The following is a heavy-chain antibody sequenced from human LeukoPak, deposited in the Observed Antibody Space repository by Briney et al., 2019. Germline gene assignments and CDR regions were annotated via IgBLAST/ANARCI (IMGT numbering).Heavy chain of an antibody. V-gene: IGHV3-13*01. Sequence: GGSLRLSCAASGFTFSSYDMHWVRQATGKGLEWVSAIGTAGDTYYPGSVKGRFTISRENAKNSLYLQMNSLRAGDTAVYYCAGDQHGSGSTPYYYYMDVWGKGTTVTVSS. CDR2: IGTAGDT. D-gene: IGHD3-10*01. CDR3: AGDQHGSGSTPYYYYMDV. J-gene: IGHJ6*03. CDR1: GFTFSSYD.